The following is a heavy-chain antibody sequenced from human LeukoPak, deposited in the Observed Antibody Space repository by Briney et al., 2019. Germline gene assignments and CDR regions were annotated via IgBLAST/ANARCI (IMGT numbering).Heavy chain of an antibody. CDR1: GFTFSSYA. Sequence: GGSLRLSCAASGFTFSSYAMSCVRQAPGKGLEWVSAISGSGGSTYYADSVKGRFTISRDNSKNTLYLQMNSLRAEDTAVYYCAKAPLRGGSGSYYSSDYWGQGTLVTVSS. V-gene: IGHV3-23*01. D-gene: IGHD3-10*01. CDR2: ISGSGGST. J-gene: IGHJ4*02. CDR3: AKAPLRGGSGSYYSSDY.